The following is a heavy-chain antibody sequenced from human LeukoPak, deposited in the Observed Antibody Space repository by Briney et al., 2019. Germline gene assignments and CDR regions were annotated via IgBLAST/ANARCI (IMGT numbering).Heavy chain of an antibody. CDR1: GYTFTGYY. J-gene: IGHJ5*02. D-gene: IGHD2-2*01. V-gene: IGHV1-69*13. Sequence: SVKVSCKASGYTFTGYYMHWVRQAPGQGLEWMGGIIPIFGTANYAQKFQGRVTITADESTSTAYMELSSLRSEDTAVYYCARDSACSTSCYEDNWFDPWGQGTLVTVSS. CDR3: ARDSACSTSCYEDNWFDP. CDR2: IIPIFGTA.